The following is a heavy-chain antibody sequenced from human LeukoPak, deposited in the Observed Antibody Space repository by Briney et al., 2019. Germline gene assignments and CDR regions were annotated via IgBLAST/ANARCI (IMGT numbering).Heavy chain of an antibody. CDR2: ISWNSGSI. CDR3: AKDKNALGDIVVVPAAFDY. CDR1: GFTFDDYA. D-gene: IGHD2-2*01. V-gene: IGHV3-9*01. Sequence: GGSLRLSCAASGFTFDDYAMHWVRQAPGKGLEWVSGISWNSGSIGYADSVKGRFTISRDNAKNSLYLQMNSLRAEDTALYYCAKDKNALGDIVVVPAAFDYWGQGTLVTVSS. J-gene: IGHJ4*02.